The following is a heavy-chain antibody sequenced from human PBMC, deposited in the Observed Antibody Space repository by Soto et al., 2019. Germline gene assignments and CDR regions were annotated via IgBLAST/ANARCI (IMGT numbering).Heavy chain of an antibody. Sequence: GGSLRLSCAASGFTFSSYWMHWVRQAPGKGLVWVSRINSDGSSTSYADSVKGRFTISRDNAKNTLYLQMNSLRAEDTAVYYCALTRRDITMVRGVYYYYYGMDVWGQGTTVTVSS. CDR2: INSDGSST. CDR3: ALTRRDITMVRGVYYYYYGMDV. CDR1: GFTFSSYW. D-gene: IGHD3-10*01. J-gene: IGHJ6*02. V-gene: IGHV3-74*01.